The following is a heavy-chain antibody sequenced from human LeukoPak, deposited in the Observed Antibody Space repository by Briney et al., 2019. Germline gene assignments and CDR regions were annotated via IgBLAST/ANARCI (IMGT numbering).Heavy chain of an antibody. CDR1: GFIFSTYD. Sequence: PGGSLRLSCATSGFIFSTYDMHWVRQATGKGREWVSGIGKAGDTYYAGSVKGRFTISRENAKNSLYLQMNSLRAEDTAVYYCARRRDSGSLQHFDYWGQGTLVTVSS. CDR2: IGKAGDT. CDR3: ARRRDSGSLQHFDY. V-gene: IGHV3-13*01. J-gene: IGHJ4*02. D-gene: IGHD1-26*01.